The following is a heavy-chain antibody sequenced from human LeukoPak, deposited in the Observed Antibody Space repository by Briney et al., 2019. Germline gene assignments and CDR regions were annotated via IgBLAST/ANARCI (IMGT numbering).Heavy chain of an antibody. CDR3: ASKRGGNPFQH. D-gene: IGHD4-23*01. J-gene: IGHJ1*01. V-gene: IGHV4-59*01. CDR1: GGSISSYY. CDR2: IYYSGST. Sequence: SETLSLTCTVSGGSISSYYWSRIRQPPGKGLEWIGYIYYSGSTNYNPSLKSRVTISVDTSKNQFSLKLSSVTAADTAVYYCASKRGGNPFQHWGQGTLVTVSS.